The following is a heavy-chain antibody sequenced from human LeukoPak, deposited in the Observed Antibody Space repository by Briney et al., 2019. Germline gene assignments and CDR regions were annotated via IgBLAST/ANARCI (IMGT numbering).Heavy chain of an antibody. CDR3: AKDGYSSSWYVSTWYYYYMDV. V-gene: IGHV3-23*01. J-gene: IGHJ6*03. CDR1: GFTFSSYA. D-gene: IGHD6-13*01. Sequence: PGGSLRLSCAASGFTFSSYAMSWVRQAPGKGLEWVSAISGSGGSTYYADSVKGRFTISRDNSKNTLYLQMNSLRAEDTAVYYCAKDGYSSSWYVSTWYYYYMDVWGKGTTVTVSS. CDR2: ISGSGGST.